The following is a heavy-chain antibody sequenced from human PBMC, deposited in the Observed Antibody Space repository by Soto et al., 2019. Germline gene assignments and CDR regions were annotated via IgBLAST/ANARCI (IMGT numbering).Heavy chain of an antibody. Sequence: EVQLVESGGGLVKPGGSLRLSCAASGFTFSSYSMNWVRQAPGKGLEWVSSISSSSSYIYYADSVKGRFTISRDNAKNSLYLQMNSLRAEDTAVYYCARDSYYDSSGYSRWFDPWGQGTLVTVSS. V-gene: IGHV3-21*01. CDR2: ISSSSSYI. CDR1: GFTFSSYS. D-gene: IGHD3-22*01. CDR3: ARDSYYDSSGYSRWFDP. J-gene: IGHJ5*02.